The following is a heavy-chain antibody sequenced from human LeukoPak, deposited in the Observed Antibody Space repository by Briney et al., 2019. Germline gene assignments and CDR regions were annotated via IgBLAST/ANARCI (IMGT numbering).Heavy chain of an antibody. J-gene: IGHJ4*02. CDR2: SRSGGSI. Sequence: SRSGGSIYYADSVNGRFTISSDNPNTSLYLQMNSLRAEDTAVYYCARDISPHVVPAATDYWGQGTLVTVSS. CDR3: ARDISPHVVPAATDY. V-gene: IGHV3-11*04. D-gene: IGHD2-2*01.